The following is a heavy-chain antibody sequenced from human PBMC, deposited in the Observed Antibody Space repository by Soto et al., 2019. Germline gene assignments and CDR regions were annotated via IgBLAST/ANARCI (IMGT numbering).Heavy chain of an antibody. Sequence: GGSLRLSCAASGFTFSSYWMSWVRQAPGKGLEWVANIKQDGSEKYYVDSVKGRFTISRDNAKNSLYLQINSLRAEDTAVYYCARAHVDTAMASYYFDYWGQGTLVTVSS. CDR1: GFTFSSYW. CDR2: IKQDGSEK. CDR3: ARAHVDTAMASYYFDY. J-gene: IGHJ4*02. V-gene: IGHV3-7*01. D-gene: IGHD5-18*01.